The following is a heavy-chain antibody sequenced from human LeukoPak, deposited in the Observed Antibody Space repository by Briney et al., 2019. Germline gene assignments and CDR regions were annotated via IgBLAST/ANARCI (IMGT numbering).Heavy chain of an antibody. CDR2: INPNNGGT. J-gene: IGHJ3*02. CDR3: AGEDNSSGYRPFDI. Sequence: GASVEVSCKASGYTFTGYYIHWVRQAPGQGLEWMGRINPNNGGTNYAQKFQGRVTMTRDMSMSTAYMELSRLRSVDTAVYYCAGEDNSSGYRPFDIWGQGTMVTVPS. V-gene: IGHV1-2*06. CDR1: GYTFTGYY. D-gene: IGHD3-22*01.